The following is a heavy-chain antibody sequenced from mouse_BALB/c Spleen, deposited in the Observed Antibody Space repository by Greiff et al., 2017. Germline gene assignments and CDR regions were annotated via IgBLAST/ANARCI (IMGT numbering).Heavy chain of an antibody. CDR1: GFTFSSFG. D-gene: IGHD1-1*01. CDR2: ISSGSGTI. Sequence: EVQRVESGGGLVQPGGSRKLSCAASGFTFSSFGMHWVRQAPEKGLEWVAYISSGSGTIYYADTVKGRYTISRDNPKNTLFLQLTSLRSEDTAMYYCARSITTVVAPGFAYWGQGTLVTVSA. CDR3: ARSITTVVAPGFAY. V-gene: IGHV5-17*02. J-gene: IGHJ3*01.